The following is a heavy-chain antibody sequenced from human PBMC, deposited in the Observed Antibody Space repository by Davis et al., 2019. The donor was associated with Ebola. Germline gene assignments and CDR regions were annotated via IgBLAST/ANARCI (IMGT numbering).Heavy chain of an antibody. J-gene: IGHJ6*02. CDR1: GASFSGYY. Sequence: MPSETLSLTCAVYGASFSGYYWSWIRQPPGKGLEWIGEINRGGGTNYNPSLKSRVTISSDMSKNQFSLKLSSVTAADTAVYYCARHGWNYYYCGMDVWGQGTTVTVSS. D-gene: IGHD6-19*01. V-gene: IGHV4-34*01. CDR2: INRGGGT. CDR3: ARHGWNYYYCGMDV.